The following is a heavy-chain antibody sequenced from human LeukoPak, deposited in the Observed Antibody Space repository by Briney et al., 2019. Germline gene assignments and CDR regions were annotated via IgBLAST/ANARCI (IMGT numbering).Heavy chain of an antibody. Sequence: GRSLRLSCAASGFTFSSYGMHWVRQAPGKGLEWVAVIWYDGSNKYYADSVKGRFTISRDNSKNTLYLQMNSLRAEDTAVYYCERDEYYYDSSGYYRLRYYYYGMDVWGQGTTVTVSS. V-gene: IGHV3-33*01. CDR3: ERDEYYYDSSGYYRLRYYYYGMDV. CDR1: GFTFSSYG. D-gene: IGHD3-22*01. J-gene: IGHJ6*02. CDR2: IWYDGSNK.